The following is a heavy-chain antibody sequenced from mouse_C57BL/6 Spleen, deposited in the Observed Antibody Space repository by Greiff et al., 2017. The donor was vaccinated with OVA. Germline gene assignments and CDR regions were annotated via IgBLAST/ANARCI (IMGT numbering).Heavy chain of an antibody. CDR2: ISYDGSN. Sequence: ESGPGLVKPSQSLSLTCSVTGYSITSGYYWNWIRQFPGNKLEWMGYISYDGSNNYNPSLKNRISITRDTSKNQFFLKLNSVTTEDTATYYCARAPYGGVYFDYWGQGTTLTVSS. CDR1: GYSITSGYY. J-gene: IGHJ2*01. CDR3: ARAPYGGVYFDY. V-gene: IGHV3-6*01. D-gene: IGHD1-1*01.